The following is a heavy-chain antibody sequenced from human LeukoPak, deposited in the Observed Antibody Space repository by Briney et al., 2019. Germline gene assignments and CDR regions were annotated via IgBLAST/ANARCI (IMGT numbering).Heavy chain of an antibody. CDR1: GGSFSGYY. D-gene: IGHD2-21*02. V-gene: IGHV4-34*01. Sequence: SETLSLTCAVYGGSFSGYYWSWIRQPPGKGLEWIGEINHSGSTNYNPSLKSRVTTSVDTSKNQFSLKLSSVTAADTAVYYCARVSLRTYCGGDCFSYYFDYWGQGTLVTVSS. J-gene: IGHJ4*02. CDR2: INHSGST. CDR3: ARVSLRTYCGGDCFSYYFDY.